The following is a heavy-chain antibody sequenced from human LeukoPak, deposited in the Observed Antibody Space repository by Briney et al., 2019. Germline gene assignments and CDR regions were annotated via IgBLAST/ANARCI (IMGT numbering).Heavy chain of an antibody. Sequence: GGSLRLSCVASEFSFSSHVVHWVRQAPGQGLEWVAMISDDGSRKYHADSVKGRFSISRDNSKNTLFLQMNSLRVDDTAVYYCARDYYGSGSRATGMDVWGQRDHGHRLL. V-gene: IGHV3-30-3*01. CDR1: EFSFSSHV. J-gene: IGHJ6*04. CDR3: ARDYYGSGSRATGMDV. CDR2: ISDDGSRK. D-gene: IGHD3-10*01.